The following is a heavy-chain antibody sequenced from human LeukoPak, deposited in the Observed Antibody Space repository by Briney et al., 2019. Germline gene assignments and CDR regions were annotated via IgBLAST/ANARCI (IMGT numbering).Heavy chain of an antibody. Sequence: GASVKVSCKTSGYTFTSYDMNWVRQAAGQGLEWMGWTSPNTGYIYYARKFQGRMTMATNTATRTVYMELSSLRSEDTAVYYCATSRYCSNGVCPFDNWGQGTLVTVSS. CDR1: GYTFTSYD. J-gene: IGHJ4*02. CDR2: TSPNTGYI. CDR3: ATSRYCSNGVCPFDN. D-gene: IGHD2-8*01. V-gene: IGHV1-8*01.